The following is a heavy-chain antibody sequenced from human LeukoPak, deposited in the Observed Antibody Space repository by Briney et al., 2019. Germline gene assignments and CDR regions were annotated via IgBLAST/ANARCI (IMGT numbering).Heavy chain of an antibody. CDR3: ARTSSGWSRGPKDFDY. CDR2: ISSSGSTI. D-gene: IGHD6-19*01. CDR1: GFTFSSYE. Sequence: GGSLRLSCAASGFTFSSYEMNWVRQAPGKGLEWVSYISSSGSTIYYADSVKGRFTISRDNAKNSLYLQMNSLRAEDTAVYYCARTSSGWSRGPKDFDYWGQGTLVTVSS. V-gene: IGHV3-48*03. J-gene: IGHJ4*02.